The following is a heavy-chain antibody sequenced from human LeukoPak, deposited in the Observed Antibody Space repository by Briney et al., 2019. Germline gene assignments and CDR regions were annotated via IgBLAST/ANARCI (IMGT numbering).Heavy chain of an antibody. Sequence: GGYLRLSCAASEFTFSDYYMSWIRQAPGNGLEWVSYISSGGTITHYADSVKGRFTISRDNAKNLLYLQMNSLRAEDTAVYYCARDPTPVTTVTTFDYWGQGTLVTVSS. CDR1: EFTFSDYY. V-gene: IGHV3-11*04. CDR3: ARDPTPVTTVTTFDY. D-gene: IGHD4-17*01. CDR2: ISSGGTIT. J-gene: IGHJ4*02.